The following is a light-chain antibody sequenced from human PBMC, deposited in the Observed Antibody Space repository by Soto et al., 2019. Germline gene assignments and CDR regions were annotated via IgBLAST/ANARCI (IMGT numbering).Light chain of an antibody. CDR3: QQYKSQAT. J-gene: IGKJ1*01. V-gene: IGKV1-5*03. Sequence: DIPMTQSPSTLSASVGDRVTITCRASQSIGSWLAWYQQKPGKAPKPLIYMASSLESGVPPRFSGSGAGTEFTLTISSLQPDDFATYHCQQYKSQATFGQGTKVEVK. CDR1: QSIGSW. CDR2: MAS.